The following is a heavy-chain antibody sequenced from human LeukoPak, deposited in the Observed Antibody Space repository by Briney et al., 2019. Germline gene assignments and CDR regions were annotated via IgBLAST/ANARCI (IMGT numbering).Heavy chain of an antibody. CDR1: GYTFTSYY. Sequence: GASVKVSCKASGYTFTSYYMHWVRQAPGQGLEWMGIINPSGGSTSYAQKFQGRVTMTRDMSTCTVYMELSSLRSEDTAVYYCARTGNCSGGSCYGYYYYYMDVWGKGTTVTVSS. CDR2: INPSGGST. CDR3: ARTGNCSGGSCYGYYYYYMDV. D-gene: IGHD2-15*01. V-gene: IGHV1-46*01. J-gene: IGHJ6*03.